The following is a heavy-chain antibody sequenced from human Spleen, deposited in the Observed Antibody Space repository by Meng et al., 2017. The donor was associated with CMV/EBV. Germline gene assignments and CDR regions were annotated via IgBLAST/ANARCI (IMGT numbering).Heavy chain of an antibody. CDR2: ILPLLGIT. Sequence: DSFSSYAISWVRQAPGQGLEWMGGILPLLGITNYAQNFQGRVTMTADKSTSTAYMELSSLRSEDTAVYYCAREEYCTGTSCLNWFDPWGQGTLVTVSS. CDR3: AREEYCTGTSCLNWFDP. V-gene: IGHV1-69*10. CDR1: DSFSSYA. J-gene: IGHJ5*02. D-gene: IGHD2-2*01.